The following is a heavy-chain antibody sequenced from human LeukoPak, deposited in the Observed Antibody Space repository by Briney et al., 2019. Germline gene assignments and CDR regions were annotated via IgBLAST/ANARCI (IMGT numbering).Heavy chain of an antibody. CDR3: AREAYRIQLWSPQGFDY. CDR1: GFTFDDYG. J-gene: IGHJ4*02. D-gene: IGHD5-18*01. Sequence: GGSLRLSCAASGFTFDDYGMSWVRQAPGKGLEWVPGINWNGGSTGYADSVKGRFTISRDNAKNSLYLQMNSLRAEDTALYYCAREAYRIQLWSPQGFDYWGQGTLVTVSS. CDR2: INWNGGST. V-gene: IGHV3-20*04.